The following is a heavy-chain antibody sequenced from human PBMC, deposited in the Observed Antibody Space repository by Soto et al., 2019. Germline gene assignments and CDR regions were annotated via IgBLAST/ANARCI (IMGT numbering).Heavy chain of an antibody. D-gene: IGHD3-22*01. CDR1: GFTFSRYW. V-gene: IGHV3-74*01. CDR3: ARECGGYYEPLFAY. J-gene: IGHJ4*02. CDR2: INSDGSST. Sequence: EVQLVESGGGLVQPGGSLRLSCAASGFTFSRYWMHWVRQAPGKGLVWVSRINSDGSSTSYADSVKGRFTISRDNAKNTLYLQMNSQRAEATAVYYCARECGGYYEPLFAYWGQGTLVTVSS.